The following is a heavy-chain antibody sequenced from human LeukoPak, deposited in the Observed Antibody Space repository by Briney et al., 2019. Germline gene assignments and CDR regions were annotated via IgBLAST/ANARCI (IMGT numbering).Heavy chain of an antibody. V-gene: IGHV4-4*02. J-gene: IGHJ4*02. CDR2: IYHSGST. Sequence: PAETLSLTCALSGGSISISKGWSWVRQPPGKGLEWVGEIYHSGSTNYNPSLKSRVTISVDKFKNQFSLKLSSVTAADTAVYYCASRLYDSARNFDYWGQGTLVTVSS. D-gene: IGHD3-22*01. CDR1: GGSISISKG. CDR3: ASRLYDSARNFDY.